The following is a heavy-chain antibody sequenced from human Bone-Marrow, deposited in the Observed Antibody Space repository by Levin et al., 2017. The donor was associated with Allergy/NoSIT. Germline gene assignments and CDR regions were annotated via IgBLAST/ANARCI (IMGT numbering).Heavy chain of an antibody. CDR1: GGTFSSYA. D-gene: IGHD4-11*01. V-gene: IGHV1-69*06. CDR3: VAETSRLPLGWPYAFDI. J-gene: IGHJ3*02. Sequence: ASVKVSCKASGGTFSSYAISWVRQAPGQGLEWMGGIIPIFGTANYAQKFQGRVTITADKSTSTAYMELSSLRSEDTAVYYCVAETSRLPLGWPYAFDIWGQGTMVTVSS. CDR2: IIPIFGTA.